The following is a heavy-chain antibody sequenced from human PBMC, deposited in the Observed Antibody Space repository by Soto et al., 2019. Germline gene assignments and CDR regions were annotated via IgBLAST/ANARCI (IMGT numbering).Heavy chain of an antibody. CDR2: INPNSGGA. Sequence: ASVKVSCKASGYTFTGYYIHWVRQAPGQGLEWMAWINPNSGGAYYAQKFRDRITVTRDKSISTAYMELSSLTSDDTAVYYCARGPLLGFSRAGPDYWGQGTLVTVSS. CDR1: GYTFTGYY. CDR3: ARGPLLGFSRAGPDY. D-gene: IGHD3-3*01. V-gene: IGHV1-2*02. J-gene: IGHJ4*02.